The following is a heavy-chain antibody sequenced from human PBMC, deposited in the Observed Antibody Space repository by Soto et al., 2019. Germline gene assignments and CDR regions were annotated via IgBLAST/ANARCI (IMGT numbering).Heavy chain of an antibody. J-gene: IGHJ5*02. CDR1: GCSFISYW. D-gene: IGHD3-10*01. V-gene: IGHV5-51*01. CDR2: IYPGDSDT. CDR3: ARSSQLLWCGELLGPWFDP. Sequence: GESLKISCKGSGCSFISYWIVWVRQMPGKGLEWMGIIYPGDSDTRYSPSFQGQVTISADKSISTAYLQWSSLKASDTAMYYCARSSQLLWCGELLGPWFDPWGQGTLVTVSS.